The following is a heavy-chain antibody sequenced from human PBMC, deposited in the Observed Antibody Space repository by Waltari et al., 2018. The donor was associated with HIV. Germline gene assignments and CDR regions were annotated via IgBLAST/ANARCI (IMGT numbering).Heavy chain of an antibody. Sequence: EVQLVESGGGLVQPGRSLRLSCAASGFSFSDYAMNWVRQAPGTGLEWISYISSSSSNIKYADSVKGRFTSSRDNTKSSLDLHMNNLRDEDTAVYFCARDTLNLYFGLDVWGQGTTVSVSS. J-gene: IGHJ6*02. CDR2: ISSSSSNI. CDR1: GFSFSDYA. V-gene: IGHV3-48*02. CDR3: ARDTLNLYFGLDV.